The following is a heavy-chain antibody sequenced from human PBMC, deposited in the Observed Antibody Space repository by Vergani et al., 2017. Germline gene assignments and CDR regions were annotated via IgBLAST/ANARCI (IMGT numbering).Heavy chain of an antibody. D-gene: IGHD3-3*01. CDR3: AKDGSRWVEWTRYYYDYMDV. Sequence: EVQLLESGGGLVQPGGSLRLSCAASGFTFSSYAMSWVRQAPGKGLEWVSAISGSGGSTYYADSVKGRFTISRDNSKNTLYLQMNSLRAEDTAVYYCAKDGSRWVEWTRYYYDYMDVWGKGTTVTVSS. CDR1: GFTFSSYA. J-gene: IGHJ6*03. V-gene: IGHV3-23*01. CDR2: ISGSGGST.